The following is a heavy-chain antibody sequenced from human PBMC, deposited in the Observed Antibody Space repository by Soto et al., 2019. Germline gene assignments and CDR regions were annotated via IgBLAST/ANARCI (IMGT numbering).Heavy chain of an antibody. CDR3: AKGVLSFHYGMEV. J-gene: IGHJ6*02. D-gene: IGHD3-10*01. V-gene: IGHV3-23*01. Sequence: EVKLLQSGGGVVPTGGSLRLSCATSGFTFNTYPMTWVRQAPGKGLEWFSSISSTAGKPPSYADSVKGRCAISRDFSDNAVYLQMDNLRVDDTAVFFCAKGVLSFHYGMEVWGPGTTVTVSS. CDR1: GFTFNTYP. CDR2: ISSTAGKPP.